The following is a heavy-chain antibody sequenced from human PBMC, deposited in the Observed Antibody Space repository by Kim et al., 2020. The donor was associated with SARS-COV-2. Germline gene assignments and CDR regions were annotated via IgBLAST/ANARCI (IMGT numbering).Heavy chain of an antibody. Sequence: SETLSLTCTVSGGSMSSGGYYWGWIRQPPGKGLEWIGSIYYSGSTYYNPSLKSRVTISVDTSKNQFSLKLTSVTAADTAVYYCARRQYITSPFDPWGQGTLVTVSS. CDR2: IYYSGST. CDR1: GGSMSSGGYY. J-gene: IGHJ5*02. CDR3: ARRQYITSPFDP. V-gene: IGHV4-39*01. D-gene: IGHD6-6*01.